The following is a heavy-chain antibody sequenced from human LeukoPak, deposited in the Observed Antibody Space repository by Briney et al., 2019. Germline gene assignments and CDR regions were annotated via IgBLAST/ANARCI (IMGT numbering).Heavy chain of an antibody. CDR3: ARVMYSSSWYYFDY. Sequence: PSETLSLTCTVSGGSISSYYWSWIRQPPGKGLEWIGYIYYSGSTNYNPSLKSRVTISVDTSKNQVSLKLSSVTAADTAVYYCARVMYSSSWYYFDYWGQGTLVTVSS. D-gene: IGHD6-13*01. V-gene: IGHV4-59*01. J-gene: IGHJ4*02. CDR2: IYYSGST. CDR1: GGSISSYY.